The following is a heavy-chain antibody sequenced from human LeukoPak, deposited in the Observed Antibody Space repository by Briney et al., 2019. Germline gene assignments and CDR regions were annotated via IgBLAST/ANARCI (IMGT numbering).Heavy chain of an antibody. CDR1: GGSISSYY. V-gene: IGHV4-4*07. D-gene: IGHD6-13*01. J-gene: IGHJ5*02. Sequence: SETLSLTCTVSGGSISSYYWSWIRQPAGKGLQWIGRMYTSGSTNYNPSLKSRVTISVDTSKNQFSLKLSSVTAADTAVYYCARDRNSFAADWFDPWGQGTLVTVSS. CDR3: ARDRNSFAADWFDP. CDR2: MYTSGST.